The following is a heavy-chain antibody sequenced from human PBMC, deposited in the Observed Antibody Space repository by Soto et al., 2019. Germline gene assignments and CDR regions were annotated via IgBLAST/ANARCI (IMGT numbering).Heavy chain of an antibody. J-gene: IGHJ6*03. CDR1: GGSISSYY. V-gene: IGHV4-59*08. Sequence: SETLSLTCTVSGGSISSYYWSWIRQPPGKGLEWIGYIYYSGSTNYNPSLKSRVTISVDTSKNQFSLKLSSVTAADTAVYYCARRGGDCSSTSCPPYYYYMDVWGKGTTVTVSS. CDR2: IYYSGST. CDR3: ARRGGDCSSTSCPPYYYYMDV. D-gene: IGHD2-2*01.